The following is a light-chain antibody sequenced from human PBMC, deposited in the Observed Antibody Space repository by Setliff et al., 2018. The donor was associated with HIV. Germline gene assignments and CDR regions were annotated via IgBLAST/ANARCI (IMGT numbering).Light chain of an antibody. V-gene: IGLV2-23*02. CDR2: DVN. CDR3: CSYAGSSTLT. Sequence: ALTQPASVSGSPGQSITISCTGSSSDIGGYGLVSWYQQHPGRAPKLIIYDVNKWPSGISNRFSGSKSGNTASLTISGLQSDDEADYYCCSYAGSSTLTFGRGTKVTVL. CDR1: SSDIGGYGL. J-gene: IGLJ2*01.